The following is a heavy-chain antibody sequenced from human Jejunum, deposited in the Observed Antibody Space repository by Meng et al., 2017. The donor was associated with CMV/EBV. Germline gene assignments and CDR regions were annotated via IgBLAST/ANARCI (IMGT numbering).Heavy chain of an antibody. V-gene: IGHV4-30-4*08. Sequence: HVHLQESGPGLLKPSQTLSLTCTVSGGSISSGDNYWSWIRQPPGKGLEWIGYIYYSGSTYYNPSLKSRLTISVDTSKNQFSLNLTSVTAADTAVYYCARVSLRQTIFDYWGQGTLVTVSS. CDR1: GGSISSGDNY. CDR2: IYYSGST. CDR3: ARVSLRQTIFDY. D-gene: IGHD6-6*01. J-gene: IGHJ4*02.